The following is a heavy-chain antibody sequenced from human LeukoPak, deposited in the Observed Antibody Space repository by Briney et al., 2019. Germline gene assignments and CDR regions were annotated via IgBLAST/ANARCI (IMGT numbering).Heavy chain of an antibody. CDR3: ARDIGLRKAAPPGWFDP. CDR2: IKQDGSEK. CDR1: GFTFSSYW. J-gene: IGHJ5*02. V-gene: IGHV3-7*01. Sequence: AGGSLRLSCAASGFTFSSYWMSWVRQAPGKGLEWVASIKQDGSEKYCVVSVKGRFTISRDNANNSLYLQMNSLRADDTAVYYCARDIGLRKAAPPGWFDPWGQGALVTVSS. D-gene: IGHD6-6*01.